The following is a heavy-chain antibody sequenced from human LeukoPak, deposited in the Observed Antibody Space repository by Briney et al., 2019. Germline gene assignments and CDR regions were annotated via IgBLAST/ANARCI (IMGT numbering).Heavy chain of an antibody. CDR1: GFTFSRYW. V-gene: IGHV3-7*01. CDR3: ARRGYYYDSSGYYLGGFDY. D-gene: IGHD3-22*01. CDR2: IKQDGSEK. Sequence: PGGSLRLSCAASGFTFSRYWMSWVRQAPGKGLEWVANIKQDGSEKYYVDSVKGRFTISRDNAKNSLYLQMNSLRAEDTAVYYCARRGYYYDSSGYYLGGFDYWGQGTLVTVSS. J-gene: IGHJ4*02.